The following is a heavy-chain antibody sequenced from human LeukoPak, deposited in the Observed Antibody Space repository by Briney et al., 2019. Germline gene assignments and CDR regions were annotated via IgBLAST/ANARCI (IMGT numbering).Heavy chain of an antibody. D-gene: IGHD4-17*01. CDR2: ISAYNGNT. CDR1: GYTFTSYG. V-gene: IGHV1-18*01. J-gene: IGHJ5*02. CDR3: ARDFFNYGDHVSGRWFDP. Sequence: GASVKVSCKASGYTFTSYGISWVRQAPGQGLEWMGWISAYNGNTNYAQKLQGSFTMATDTSTSTAYMELRSLRSDDTAVYYCARDFFNYGDHVSGRWFDPWGQGTLVTVSS.